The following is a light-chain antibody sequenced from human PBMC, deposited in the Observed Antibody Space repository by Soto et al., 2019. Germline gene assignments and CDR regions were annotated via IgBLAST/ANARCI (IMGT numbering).Light chain of an antibody. J-gene: IGKJ3*01. V-gene: IGKV1-5*03. CDR3: HQHNSY. CDR1: QSISTW. CDR2: KAS. Sequence: DIQMTQSPSTLSASVGDRVTITCRASQSISTWLAWYQQKPGKAPNLLIYKASSLESGVPSRFSGSGSGTAFTLTISSLQPDDSATYYCHQHNSYFGPGTKVDIK.